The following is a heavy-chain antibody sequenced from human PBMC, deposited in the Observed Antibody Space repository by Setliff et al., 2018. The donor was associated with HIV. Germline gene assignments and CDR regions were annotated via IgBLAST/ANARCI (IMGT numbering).Heavy chain of an antibody. D-gene: IGHD4-17*01. CDR3: ARGDYGDYRVPYFFDY. CDR2: INPSGGRT. CDR1: GYTFTSYY. V-gene: IGHV1-46*01. Sequence: ASVKVSCKASGYTFTSYYMHWVRQAPGQGLEWMGIINPSGGRTTYAQKLQGRVTMTRDTSTSTVYMELSSLRSEDTAVYYCARGDYGDYRVPYFFDYWGQGTLVTVSS. J-gene: IGHJ4*02.